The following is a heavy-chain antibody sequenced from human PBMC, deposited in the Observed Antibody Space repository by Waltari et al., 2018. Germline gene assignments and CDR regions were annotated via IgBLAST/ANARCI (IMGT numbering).Heavy chain of an antibody. D-gene: IGHD3-22*01. V-gene: IGHV1-18*01. CDR1: GYTFTSYG. CDR2: ISAYNGNT. CDR3: AIHGTDSSGRFDY. Sequence: QVQLVQSGAEVKKPGASVKVSCKASGYTFTSYGISWVRQAPGQGLEWMGWISAYNGNTNYAQKLQGRVTISVDTSKNQFSLKLSSVTAADTAVYYCAIHGTDSSGRFDYWGQGTLVTVSS. J-gene: IGHJ4*02.